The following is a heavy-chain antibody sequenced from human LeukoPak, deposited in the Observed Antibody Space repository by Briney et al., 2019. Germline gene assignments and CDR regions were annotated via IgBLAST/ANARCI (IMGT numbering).Heavy chain of an antibody. D-gene: IGHD4-17*01. CDR1: GFTFSSYW. J-gene: IGHJ6*02. Sequence: GGSLRLSCAASGFTFSSYWMHWVRHAPGKGLVWVSRINSDGSSTSYADSVKGRFTISRDNAKNTLYLQMNSLRAEDTAVYYCAREFAVTYYYYGMDVWGQGTTVTVSS. CDR2: INSDGSST. CDR3: AREFAVTYYYYGMDV. V-gene: IGHV3-74*01.